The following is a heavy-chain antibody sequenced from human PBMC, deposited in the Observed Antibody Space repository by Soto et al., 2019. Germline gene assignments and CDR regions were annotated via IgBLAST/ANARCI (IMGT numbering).Heavy chain of an antibody. Sequence: EVQLLESGGGLVQPGGSLRLSCAASGFTFSSYAMNWVRQAPGKGLEWVSVISGSGDSTYYADSVKGRFTISRDNSKNTLYLQMNSLRAEDTAVDYCAKRGIGAYFDYWGQGPLVTVSS. CDR1: GFTFSSYA. CDR2: ISGSGDST. J-gene: IGHJ4*02. D-gene: IGHD3-16*01. V-gene: IGHV3-23*01. CDR3: AKRGIGAYFDY.